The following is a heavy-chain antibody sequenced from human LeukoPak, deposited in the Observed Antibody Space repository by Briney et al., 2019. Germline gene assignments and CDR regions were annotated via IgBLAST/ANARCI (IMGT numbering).Heavy chain of an antibody. CDR3: ARDSSGWQGGLDY. Sequence: SETLSLTCTVSGGSISSYYWSWIRQPPGKGLEWIGYIYYSGCTNYNPSLKSRVTISVDTSKNQFSLKLSSVTAANTAVYYCARDSSGWQGGLDYWGQGTLVTVSS. CDR1: GGSISSYY. CDR2: IYYSGCT. D-gene: IGHD6-19*01. V-gene: IGHV4-59*12. J-gene: IGHJ4*02.